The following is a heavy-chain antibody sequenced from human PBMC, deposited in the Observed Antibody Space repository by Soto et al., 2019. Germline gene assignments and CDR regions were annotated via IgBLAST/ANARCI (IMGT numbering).Heavy chain of an antibody. D-gene: IGHD6-6*01. CDR3: AKGGWYTSSSRADC. Sequence: QVQLVESGGGVVQPGTSLRLSCSASGFTLSGVDMHWVRQAPGKGLEWVAVMSYDGRNQFYADSVKGRFTVSRDSSKSTLYLKMNSLRTEDAAVYYCAKGGWYTSSSRADCWGQGTLVTVCS. V-gene: IGHV3-30*18. CDR1: GFTLSGVD. CDR2: MSYDGRNQ. J-gene: IGHJ4*02.